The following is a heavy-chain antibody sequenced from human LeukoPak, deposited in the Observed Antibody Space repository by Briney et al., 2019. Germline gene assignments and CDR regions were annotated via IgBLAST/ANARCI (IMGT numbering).Heavy chain of an antibody. J-gene: IGHJ6*03. CDR3: ARGGSPGETYYYYMDV. CDR1: GGSFSGYY. V-gene: IGHV4-34*01. Sequence: SETLSLTCAVYGGSFSGYYWSWIRQPPGKGLEWIGEIYHSGSTNYNPSLKSRVTISVDKSKNQFSLKLSSVTAADTAVYYCARGGSPGETYYYYMDVWGKGTTVTVSS. CDR2: IYHSGST. D-gene: IGHD6-25*01.